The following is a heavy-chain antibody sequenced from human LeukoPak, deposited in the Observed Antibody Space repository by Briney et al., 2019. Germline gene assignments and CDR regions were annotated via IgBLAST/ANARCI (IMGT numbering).Heavy chain of an antibody. V-gene: IGHV4-59*01. CDR1: GDSINGYY. Sequence: SETLSLTCTVSGDSINGYYWTWIRQPPGKGLEWIGYIYYSGSTNYNPSLKSRVTISLDTSKTQFSLKLSSVTAADTAVYYCARGDGSSWSYYFDNWGQGTLVTVSP. J-gene: IGHJ4*02. CDR3: ARGDGSSWSYYFDN. CDR2: IYYSGST. D-gene: IGHD6-13*01.